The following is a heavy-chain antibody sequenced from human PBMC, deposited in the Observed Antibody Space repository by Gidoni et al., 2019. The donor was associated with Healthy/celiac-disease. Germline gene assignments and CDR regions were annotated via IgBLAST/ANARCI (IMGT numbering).Heavy chain of an antibody. Sequence: QVQLVESGGGVVQPGRSLRLSCAAAGFPFSSYGMHWVRQAPGKGLEWVAVISYDGSFKYYADSVKGRFTISRDSSKNKLYLQMNSLRAEDTAVYYCAKDPDSSGYIDYWGQGTLVTVSS. CDR2: ISYDGSFK. CDR1: GFPFSSYG. D-gene: IGHD3-22*01. CDR3: AKDPDSSGYIDY. V-gene: IGHV3-30*18. J-gene: IGHJ4*02.